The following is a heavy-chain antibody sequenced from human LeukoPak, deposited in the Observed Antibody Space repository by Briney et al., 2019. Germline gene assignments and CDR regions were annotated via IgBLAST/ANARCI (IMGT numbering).Heavy chain of an antibody. CDR1: GGSISSGGYY. CDR2: IYYSGST. J-gene: IGHJ4*02. CDR3: ASLPQEENIVVVPAAIH. V-gene: IGHV4-31*03. Sequence: PSETLSLTCTVSGGSISSGGYYWSWIRQHPGKGLEWIGYIYYSGSTYYNPSLKSRVTISVDTSKNQFSLKLSSVTAADTAVYYCASLPQEENIVVVPAAIHWGQGTLVTVSS. D-gene: IGHD2-2*01.